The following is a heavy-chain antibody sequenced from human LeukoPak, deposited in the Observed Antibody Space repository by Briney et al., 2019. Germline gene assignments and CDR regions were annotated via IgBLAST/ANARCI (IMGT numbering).Heavy chain of an antibody. D-gene: IGHD1-26*01. CDR1: GGSISSGSYY. CDR3: AREEALGSGSFDY. Sequence: SQTLSLTCTVSGGSISSGSYYWSWIRQPAGKGLEWIGRIYTSGSTNYNPSLKSRVTISVDTSKNQFSLKLSSVTAADTAVYYCAREEALGSGSFDYWGQGTLVTVSS. J-gene: IGHJ4*02. V-gene: IGHV4-61*02. CDR2: IYTSGST.